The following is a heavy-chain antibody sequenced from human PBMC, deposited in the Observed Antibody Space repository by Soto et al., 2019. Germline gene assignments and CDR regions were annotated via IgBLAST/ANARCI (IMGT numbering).Heavy chain of an antibody. J-gene: IGHJ4*02. CDR2: ISGSGANT. V-gene: IGHV3-23*01. Sequence: GGSLRLSCAAPGFTFSSYAMSWVRRAPGKGLEWVSTISGSGANTFYADSVKGRFTISRDNSKNTLYLQMNSLRAEDTAVYYCAKRPLSIITFDYWGQGTLVTVSS. CDR1: GFTFSSYA. D-gene: IGHD3-16*01. CDR3: AKRPLSIITFDY.